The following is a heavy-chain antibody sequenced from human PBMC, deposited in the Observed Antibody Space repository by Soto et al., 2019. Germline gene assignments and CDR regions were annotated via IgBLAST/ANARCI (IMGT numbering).Heavy chain of an antibody. D-gene: IGHD2-21*01. CDR3: AREVMAWQFFDY. CDR2: ISFDGSNK. J-gene: IGHJ4*02. Sequence: QVQLVESGGGVVQPGTSLRLSCAASGFIFSNYAMHWVRQAPGKGLEWVAVISFDGSNKYYADSVKGRCNISRDKSNNTLYLQMNCLRGEDTAVYYCAREVMAWQFFDYWGQGTLVTVSS. CDR1: GFIFSNYA. V-gene: IGHV3-30-3*01.